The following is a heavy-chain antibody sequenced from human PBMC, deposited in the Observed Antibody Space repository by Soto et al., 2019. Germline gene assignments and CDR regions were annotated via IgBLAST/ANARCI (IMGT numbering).Heavy chain of an antibody. V-gene: IGHV1-69*01. CDR1: GGIFGSHG. D-gene: IGHD6-13*01. CDR2: FIPIFRTL. CDR3: ARGRGVVVPAGTPDAFDV. Sequence: QVQLIQSEAEVKKPGSSVRVSCTASGGIFGSHGFSWVRQAPGQRLEWVGGFIPIFRTLTYTEKFQARVRIAADESTNTVYLDLSSLTSEDTAVYYCARGRGVVVPAGTPDAFDVWGQGTMVTVSS. J-gene: IGHJ3*01.